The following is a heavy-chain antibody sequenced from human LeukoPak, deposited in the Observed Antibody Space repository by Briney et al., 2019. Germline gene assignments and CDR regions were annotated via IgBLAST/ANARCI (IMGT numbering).Heavy chain of an antibody. CDR3: VRSHGAY. J-gene: IGHJ4*02. Sequence: PSETLSPTCTVSGDSINNYYWSWIRQPPGKGLEWIGYIHYSGTTTYNPSLKSRVTISLGTSKIQFSLKLSSVTTADTAVYYCVRSHGAYWGQGILVTVSS. D-gene: IGHD4/OR15-4a*01. CDR1: GDSINNYY. V-gene: IGHV4-59*01. CDR2: IHYSGTT.